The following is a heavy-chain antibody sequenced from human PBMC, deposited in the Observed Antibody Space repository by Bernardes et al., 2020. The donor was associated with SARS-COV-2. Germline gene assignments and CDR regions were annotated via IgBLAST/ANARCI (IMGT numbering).Heavy chain of an antibody. J-gene: IGHJ3*02. CDR3: ARVGITIFGVLINAFDI. CDR2: TYYRSKWYN. D-gene: IGHD3-3*01. V-gene: IGHV6-1*01. CDR1: GDSVSSNSAA. Sequence: SQTLSLTCAISGDSVSSNSAAWNWIRQSPSRGLEWLGRTYYRSKWYNDYAVSMKSRITINPDTSKNQFSLQLNSVTPDDTAVYYCARVGITIFGVLINAFDIWGQGTMVTVAS.